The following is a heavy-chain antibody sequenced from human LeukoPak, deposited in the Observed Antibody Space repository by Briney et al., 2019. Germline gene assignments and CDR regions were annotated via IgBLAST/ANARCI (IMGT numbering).Heavy chain of an antibody. Sequence: PETLSLTCTVSGGSISSDYWTWIRQPPGKGLEWIGYIYYSGSTNYNPSLKSRVTISVDTSKNQFSLKLSSVTAADTAVYYCARTTLFGELGYWGQGALVTVSS. CDR3: ARTTLFGELGY. CDR1: GGSISSDY. J-gene: IGHJ4*02. D-gene: IGHD3-10*01. CDR2: IYYSGST. V-gene: IGHV4-59*01.